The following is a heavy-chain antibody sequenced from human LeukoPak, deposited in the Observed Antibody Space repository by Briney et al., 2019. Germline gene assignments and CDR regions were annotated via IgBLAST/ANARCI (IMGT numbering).Heavy chain of an antibody. CDR3: ARVRMSSGWPNDDAFDI. CDR2: ISAYNGNT. Sequence: GASVKVSCKASGYTLTSYGISWVRQAPGQGLEWMGWISAYNGNTNYAQKLQGRVTMTTDTSASTAYMELRSLRSDDTAVYYCARVRMSSGWPNDDAFDIWGQGTMVTVSS. CDR1: GYTLTSYG. D-gene: IGHD6-19*01. J-gene: IGHJ3*02. V-gene: IGHV1-18*01.